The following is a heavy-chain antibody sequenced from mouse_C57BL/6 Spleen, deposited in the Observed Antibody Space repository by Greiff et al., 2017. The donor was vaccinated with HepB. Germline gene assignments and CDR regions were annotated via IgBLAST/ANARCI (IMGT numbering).Heavy chain of an antibody. D-gene: IGHD4-1*01. J-gene: IGHJ3*01. CDR2: ISSGGDYI. V-gene: IGHV5-9-1*02. CDR1: GFTFSSYA. Sequence: VNLVESGEGLVKPGGSLKLSCAASGFTFSSYAMSWVRQTPEKRLEWVAYISSGGDYIYYADTVKGRFTISRDNARNTLYLQMSSLKSEDTAMYYCTRDRELGRGFAYWGQGTLVTVSA. CDR3: TRDRELGRGFAY.